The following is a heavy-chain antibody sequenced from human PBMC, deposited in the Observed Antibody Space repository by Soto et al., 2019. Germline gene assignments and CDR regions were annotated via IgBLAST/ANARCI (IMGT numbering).Heavy chain of an antibody. CDR1: GGSISSGGYY. CDR3: ARGNQAEWFDP. CDR2: IYYSGST. V-gene: IGHV4-31*03. J-gene: IGHJ5*02. Sequence: SETLSLTCTVSGGSISSGGYYWSWIRQHPGKGLEWIGYIYYSGSTYYNPSLKSRVTISVDTSKNQFPLKLSSVTAADTAVYYCARGNQAEWFDPWGQGTLVTVSS. D-gene: IGHD2-2*01.